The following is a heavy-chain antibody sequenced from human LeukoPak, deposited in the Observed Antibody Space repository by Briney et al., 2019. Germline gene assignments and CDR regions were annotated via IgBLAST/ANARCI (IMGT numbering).Heavy chain of an antibody. J-gene: IGHJ4*02. CDR3: AREGIAAAGYFDY. Sequence: GGSLRLSCAASGFTFSSYSMNWVRQAPGKGLEWVSYISSSSSTIYYADSVKGRFTISRDNAKNSLYLQMNSLRAEDTAVYYCAREGIAAAGYFDYWGQGTLVTVSS. CDR2: ISSSSSTI. CDR1: GFTFSSYS. D-gene: IGHD6-13*01. V-gene: IGHV3-48*01.